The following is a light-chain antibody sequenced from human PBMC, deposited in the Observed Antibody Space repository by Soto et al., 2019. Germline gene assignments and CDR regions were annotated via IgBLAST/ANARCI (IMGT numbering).Light chain of an antibody. V-gene: IGKV1-5*01. CDR2: DAS. CDR1: QSISKW. Sequence: DIQMTQSPSTLSASIGDRVTITCRASQSISKWLAWHQQKPGKAPKLLIYDASSLQSGVPPRFSGTGSGTEFTHTISSLQPDDIATYYCQQYSSYSAWTFGEGTKVEI. CDR3: QQYSSYSAWT. J-gene: IGKJ1*01.